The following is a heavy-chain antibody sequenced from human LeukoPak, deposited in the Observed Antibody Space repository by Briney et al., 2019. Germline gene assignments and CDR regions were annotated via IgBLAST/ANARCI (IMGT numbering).Heavy chain of an antibody. Sequence: ASVKLSCKGSGYTFTGFGISWVRQGPGQGLEWMGLISTYSVNTNYAQKFYGRVTITTATSTTTAYMELRSLRSDDTSVYYCARERGRVVIDYFDYWGQGTLVTVSS. D-gene: IGHD2/OR15-2a*01. V-gene: IGHV1-18*01. CDR2: ISTYSVNT. CDR3: ARERGRVVIDYFDY. CDR1: GYTFTGFG. J-gene: IGHJ4*02.